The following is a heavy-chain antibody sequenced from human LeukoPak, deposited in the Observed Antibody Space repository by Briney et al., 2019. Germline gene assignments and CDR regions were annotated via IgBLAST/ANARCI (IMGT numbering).Heavy chain of an antibody. Sequence: KASETPSLTCAVYGGSFNGYYWTWIRQPPGKGLEWIGEINHSGSTDYNPSLKSRVTISVDTSKNQFSLKLNSVTAADTAVYYCARGQLRLSNWGQGSLVIVSS. CDR2: INHSGST. V-gene: IGHV4-34*01. CDR3: ARGQLRLSN. D-gene: IGHD6-25*01. CDR1: GGSFNGYY. J-gene: IGHJ4*02.